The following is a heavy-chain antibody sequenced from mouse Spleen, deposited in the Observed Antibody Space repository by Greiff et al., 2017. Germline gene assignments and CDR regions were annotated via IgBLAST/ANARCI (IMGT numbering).Heavy chain of an antibody. J-gene: IGHJ4*01. CDR3: ARWRMDYAHSYAMDY. CDR1: GYTFTSYW. Sequence: QVQLQQSGAELVMPGASVKLSCKASGYTFTSYWMHWVKQRPGQGLEWIGEIDPSDSYTNYNQKFKGKATLTVDKSSSTAYMQLSSLTSEDSAVYYCARWRMDYAHSYAMDYWGQGTSVTVSS. D-gene: IGHD1-1*01. CDR2: IDPSDSYT. V-gene: IGHV1-69*01.